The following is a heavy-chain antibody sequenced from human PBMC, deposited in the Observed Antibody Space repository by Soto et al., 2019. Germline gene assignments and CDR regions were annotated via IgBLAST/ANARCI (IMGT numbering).Heavy chain of an antibody. J-gene: IGHJ6*02. V-gene: IGHV3-74*01. D-gene: IGHD2-2*01. Sequence: EVQLVESGGGLVQPGGSLRLSCAASGFTFSSYWMHWVRQAPGKGLVWVSRINSDGSSTSYADSVKGRFTISRDNAKNTLYLQMSSLRAEDTAVYYCARVAYCSSTSCYPPFGMDVWGQGTTVTVSS. CDR1: GFTFSSYW. CDR3: ARVAYCSSTSCYPPFGMDV. CDR2: INSDGSST.